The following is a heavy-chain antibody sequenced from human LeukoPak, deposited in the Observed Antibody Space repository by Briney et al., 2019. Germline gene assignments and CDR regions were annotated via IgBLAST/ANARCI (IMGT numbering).Heavy chain of an antibody. D-gene: IGHD6-19*01. Sequence: HPGGSLSLSCAASGFTVSSNYMTWVRQAPGKGLEWVSVIYSGGSTYYADSVKGRFTISRDNSKNTVYLQMNSLRAEDTAVYYCARGSGWYRPIDYWGQGTLVTVSS. V-gene: IGHV3-66*02. J-gene: IGHJ4*02. CDR2: IYSGGST. CDR1: GFTVSSNY. CDR3: ARGSGWYRPIDY.